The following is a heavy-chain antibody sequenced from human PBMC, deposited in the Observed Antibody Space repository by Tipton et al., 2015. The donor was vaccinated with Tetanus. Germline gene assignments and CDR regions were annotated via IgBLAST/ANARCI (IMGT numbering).Heavy chain of an antibody. J-gene: IGHJ4*02. CDR2: IYSSGST. Sequence: TLSLTCSVSGVSISGGRYYWSWIRQRPGKGLEWIGDIYSSGSTYTDPSLKGRVTISVDTSKNQSSLRVNSVTAADTAVYYCARDQARGARGWNYFDFWGLGTLVTVSS. D-gene: IGHD1-26*01. CDR1: GVSISGGRYY. CDR3: ARDQARGARGWNYFDF. V-gene: IGHV4-31*03.